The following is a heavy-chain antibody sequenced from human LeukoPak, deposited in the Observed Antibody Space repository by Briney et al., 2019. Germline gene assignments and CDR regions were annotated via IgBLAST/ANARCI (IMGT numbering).Heavy chain of an antibody. Sequence: GESLKISCKGSGYSFTSYWIGWVRQMPGKGLEWMGIIYPGDSDTRYSPSFQGQVTISADKSISTAYLQWSSLKASDTAMYYCARPAGYYDSSGHYNVYYFDYWGQGTLVTVSS. CDR1: GYSFTSYW. J-gene: IGHJ4*02. CDR3: ARPAGYYDSSGHYNVYYFDY. V-gene: IGHV5-51*01. CDR2: IYPGDSDT. D-gene: IGHD3-22*01.